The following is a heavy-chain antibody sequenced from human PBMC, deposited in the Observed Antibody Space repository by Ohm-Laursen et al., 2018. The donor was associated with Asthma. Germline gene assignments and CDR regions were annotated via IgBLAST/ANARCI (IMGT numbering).Heavy chain of an antibody. CDR1: GFAFSSYW. CDR3: ARAHSRPYYGSGSYSDNWFDP. J-gene: IGHJ5*02. V-gene: IGHV3-74*01. Sequence: SLRLSCAASGFAFSSYWMHWVRQAPGKGLVWVSRINRDGRSTTYADSVKGRFTISRDNAKNTLYLQMNSLRAEDTAVYYCARAHSRPYYGSGSYSDNWFDPWGQGTLVTVSS. D-gene: IGHD3-10*01. CDR2: INRDGRST.